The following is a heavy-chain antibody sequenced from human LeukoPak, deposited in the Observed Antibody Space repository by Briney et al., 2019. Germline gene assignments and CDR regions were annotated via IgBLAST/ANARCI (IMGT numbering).Heavy chain of an antibody. V-gene: IGHV3-23*01. CDR1: GFTFSTFA. D-gene: IGHD3-10*01. CDR2: ISGSGGGA. CDR3: ALYYYGSGSYFPHYFDY. J-gene: IGHJ4*02. Sequence: GGSLRLSCAASGFTFSTFAMSWVRQAPGKGLEWVSAISGSGGGAYYADSVKGRFTVSRDNSKNTLYLQMNTLRAEDTAVYYCALYYYGSGSYFPHYFDYWGQGTLVTVSS.